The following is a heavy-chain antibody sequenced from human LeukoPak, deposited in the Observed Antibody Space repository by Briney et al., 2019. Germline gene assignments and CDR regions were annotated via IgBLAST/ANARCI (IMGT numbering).Heavy chain of an antibody. J-gene: IGHJ3*02. CDR3: ASRAKLYSGSGSPGDAFEI. V-gene: IGHV4-61*01. D-gene: IGHD3-10*01. CDR1: GGPVNSITYY. Sequence: PSETLSLTCSVSGGPVNSITYYWRWIRQPPGKGLEWIGFVYNSGSTNYNPSLKSRVTISVDTSKNKFSLKLTSVTAADTAIYFCASRAKLYSGSGSPGDAFEIWGQGTMVTVSS. CDR2: VYNSGST.